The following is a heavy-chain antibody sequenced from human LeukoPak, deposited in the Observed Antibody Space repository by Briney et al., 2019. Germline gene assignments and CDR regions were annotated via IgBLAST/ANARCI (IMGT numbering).Heavy chain of an antibody. CDR2: IYHSGST. D-gene: IGHD6-19*01. CDR3: ARFGSSGWFV. CDR1: GGSITSSNW. V-gene: IGHV4-4*02. J-gene: IGHJ4*02. Sequence: SETLSLTCAVSGGSITSSNWWSWVRQPPGKGLEWLGEIYHSGSTHYNSSLKSRVTISVDKSKNQFSLKLSSVTAADTAVYYCARFGSSGWFVWGQGTLVTVSS.